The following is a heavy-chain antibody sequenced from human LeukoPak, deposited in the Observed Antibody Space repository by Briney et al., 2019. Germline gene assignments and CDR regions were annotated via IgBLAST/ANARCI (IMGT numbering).Heavy chain of an antibody. CDR3: ARSRPEVLPVAMDLDY. CDR1: GGSFSGYY. D-gene: IGHD2-2*01. Sequence: SETLSLTCGVTGGSFSGYYWSWIRQPPDKGLGWIGEINHSGSTQYNPSLKSRVTISVDTSKNQFSLKLNSVTAADTAVHYCARSRPEVLPVAMDLDYWGQGTLVTVSS. J-gene: IGHJ4*02. V-gene: IGHV4-34*01. CDR2: INHSGST.